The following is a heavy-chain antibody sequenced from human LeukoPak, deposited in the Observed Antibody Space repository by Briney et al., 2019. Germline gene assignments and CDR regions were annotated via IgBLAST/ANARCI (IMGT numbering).Heavy chain of an antibody. CDR1: GFAVSSNY. CDR3: AKDHYGDYFSTGAFDI. D-gene: IGHD4-17*01. J-gene: IGHJ3*02. V-gene: IGHV3-23*01. Sequence: PGGSLRLSCAASGFAVSSNYMSWVRQAPGEGLEWVSAISGRGGSTYNADSVKGRFTISRDNSKNTMYLQMNSLRAEDTAVYYCAKDHYGDYFSTGAFDIWGQGTTVIVSS. CDR2: ISGRGGST.